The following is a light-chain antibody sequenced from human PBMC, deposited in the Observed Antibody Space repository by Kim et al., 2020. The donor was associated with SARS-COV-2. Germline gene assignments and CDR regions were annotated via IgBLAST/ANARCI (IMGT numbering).Light chain of an antibody. CDR3: QKCDSAPWT. Sequence: ATGGDRVNITCRANQDISNYLAGFQQKPGKAPKLLIYAASALQPGVPSRFSGSGSGTDFTLTVTSLQPEDVATYYCQKCDSAPWTFGQGTKVDIK. CDR2: AAS. V-gene: IGKV1-27*01. J-gene: IGKJ1*01. CDR1: QDISNY.